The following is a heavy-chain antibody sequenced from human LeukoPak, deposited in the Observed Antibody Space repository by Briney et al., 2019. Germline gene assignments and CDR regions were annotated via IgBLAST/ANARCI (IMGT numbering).Heavy chain of an antibody. CDR2: IYPGDSDT. CDR1: GYSFTSYW. Sequence: GESLKISCKGSGYSFTSYWIGWVRQMPGKGLEWMGIIYPGDSDTRYSPSFQGQVTISADKSISTAYLQWSSLKASDTAMYYCARQRTYYYDSSGYYIGPFDAFDIWGQGTMVTVSS. J-gene: IGHJ3*02. CDR3: ARQRTYYYDSSGYYIGPFDAFDI. V-gene: IGHV5-51*01. D-gene: IGHD3-22*01.